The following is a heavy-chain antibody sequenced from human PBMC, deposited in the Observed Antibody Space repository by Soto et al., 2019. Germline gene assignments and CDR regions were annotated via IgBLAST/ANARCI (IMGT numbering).Heavy chain of an antibody. Sequence: ASVKVSCKTSGXTFSNYDFSWVRQAPGQGLEWMGWVSNKNGVTNYAEKFRDRVTMTTDISTNTIYMELRSLRSDDTAVYFCARERLNTGWYGFDHWGQGTQVTVSS. D-gene: IGHD6-19*01. J-gene: IGHJ4*02. V-gene: IGHV1-18*04. CDR2: VSNKNGVT. CDR3: ARERLNTGWYGFDH. CDR1: GXTFSNYD.